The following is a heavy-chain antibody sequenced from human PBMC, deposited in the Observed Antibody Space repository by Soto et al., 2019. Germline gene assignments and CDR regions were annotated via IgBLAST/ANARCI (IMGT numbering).Heavy chain of an antibody. Sequence: QITLKESGPTLVTPTQTLTLTCTFSGFSLSTSGVGVSWIRQPPGKALEWLAVIYWDDDKRYSPSLKNRLTITXDTSKNXXVLTLTTMDPVDTAXXYXXXSDSRRFLDSWGQGTLVTVSS. D-gene: IGHD3-16*01. CDR3: XXSDSRRFLDS. V-gene: IGHV2-5*02. CDR1: GFSLSTSGVG. J-gene: IGHJ4*02. CDR2: IYWDDDK.